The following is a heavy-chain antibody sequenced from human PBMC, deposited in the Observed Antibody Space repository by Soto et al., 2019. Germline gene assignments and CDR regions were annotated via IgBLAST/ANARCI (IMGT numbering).Heavy chain of an antibody. Sequence: QVKLVQSGAEVKKPGASVKVSCKASGYTFTNFGISWVRQAPGQGLEWMGWISAYNGNTDYAQNFQGRVTMTTDTTTSTAYKELRSLRYDDTAVYYCARGGTAIDYWGQGTLVTVSS. CDR3: ARGGTAIDY. J-gene: IGHJ4*02. CDR2: ISAYNGNT. CDR1: GYTFTNFG. V-gene: IGHV1-18*01. D-gene: IGHD2-21*02.